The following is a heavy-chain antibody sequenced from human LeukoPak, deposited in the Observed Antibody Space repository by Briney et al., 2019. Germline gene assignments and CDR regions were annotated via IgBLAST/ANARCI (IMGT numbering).Heavy chain of an antibody. CDR3: ARGGDGYNGPDY. V-gene: IGHV1-2*02. J-gene: IGHJ4*02. CDR2: INPNNGGT. CDR1: GYTFTGYY. D-gene: IGHD5-24*01. Sequence: ASVKVSCKASGYTFTGYYMHWVRQAPGQGLEWMGWINPNNGGTNSAQKFQGRVTMTRDTSISTAYMELSRLRSDDTAVYYCARGGDGYNGPDYWGQGTLVTVSS.